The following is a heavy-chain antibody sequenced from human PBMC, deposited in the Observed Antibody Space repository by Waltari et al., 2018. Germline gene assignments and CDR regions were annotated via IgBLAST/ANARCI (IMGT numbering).Heavy chain of an antibody. CDR2: IRTKAYGGTT. V-gene: IGHV3-49*04. J-gene: IGHJ6*02. CDR1: GVSFGYYA. CDR3: TSHEYTLSSLAYNHYYYAMDV. Sequence: EVQLVESGGGLVQPGRSLVLSCSASGVSFGYYAITLVRPAPGKGLEWVGFIRTKAYGGTTEYAASVKGRFTISRDDSNTVAYLQMNSLKAEDTAVYFCTSHEYTLSSLAYNHYYYAMDVWGQGTTVTVSS. D-gene: IGHD6-6*01.